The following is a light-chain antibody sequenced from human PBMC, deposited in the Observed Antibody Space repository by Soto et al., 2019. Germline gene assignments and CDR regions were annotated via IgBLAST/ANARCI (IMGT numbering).Light chain of an antibody. CDR1: QSLLHSNGYNY. V-gene: IGKV2-28*01. Sequence: DIVMTQSPLSLPVTPGEPASISCRSSQSLLHSNGYNYLDWYLQKPGQSPQLLIYLGSNRASGVPDRFSGSGSGTDCTLKISRVEAEDVGVYYCMHALQTPPGLYTFGQGTKLEIK. CDR3: MHALQTPPGLYT. CDR2: LGS. J-gene: IGKJ2*01.